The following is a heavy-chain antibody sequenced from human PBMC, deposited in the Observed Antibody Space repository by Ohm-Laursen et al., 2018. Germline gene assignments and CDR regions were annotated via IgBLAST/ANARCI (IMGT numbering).Heavy chain of an antibody. Sequence: SETLSLTCTVSGDSINNYYWSWIRQPAGKGLEWIGRMYATGSPNYNPSLNSRVTMSVDTSRNQFSLKLTSVTAADTAVYYCAVLEVRYSFTYLADFWGQGTLVTVPS. CDR2: MYATGSP. CDR1: GDSINNYY. J-gene: IGHJ4*02. V-gene: IGHV4-4*07. D-gene: IGHD3-9*01. CDR3: AVLEVRYSFTYLADF.